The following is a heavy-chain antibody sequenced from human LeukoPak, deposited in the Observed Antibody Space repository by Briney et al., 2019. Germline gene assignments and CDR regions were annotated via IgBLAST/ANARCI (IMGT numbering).Heavy chain of an antibody. D-gene: IGHD2-15*01. CDR3: ARDYRSGGLQN. CDR1: GFTFSSYS. V-gene: IGHV3-21*01. J-gene: IGHJ1*01. Sequence: PGGSLRLSCAVSGFTFSSYSMNWVRQAPGKGLEWVSSISSSSSSYIYYADSVKGRFTISRDNAKNSLYLQMNSLRAEDTAVYYCARDYRSGGLQNWGQGTLVTVSS. CDR2: ISSSSSSYI.